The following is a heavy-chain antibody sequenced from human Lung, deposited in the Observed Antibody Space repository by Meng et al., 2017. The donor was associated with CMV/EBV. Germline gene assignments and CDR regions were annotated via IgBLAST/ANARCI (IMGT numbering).Heavy chain of an antibody. D-gene: IGHD6-19*01. J-gene: IGHJ4*02. CDR1: GGSISSSNW. CDR3: ASFPPPGKQWLVTDY. Sequence: QVELREAGPGMVKPSGTLSLTCAGAGGSISSSNWWSWVRQPPGKGLEWIGEIYHSGSTNYNPSLKSRVTISVDKSKNQFSLKLSSVTAADTAVYYCASFPPPGKQWLVTDYWGQGTLVTVSS. CDR2: IYHSGST. V-gene: IGHV4-4*02.